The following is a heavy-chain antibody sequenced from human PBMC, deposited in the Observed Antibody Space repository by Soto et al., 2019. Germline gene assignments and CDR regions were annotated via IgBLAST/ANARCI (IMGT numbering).Heavy chain of an antibody. J-gene: IGHJ5*02. D-gene: IGHD5-12*01. V-gene: IGHV4-39*07. CDR3: ARRVATITRLPTYNWFDP. CDR1: GGSISRSSYY. Sequence: PSETLSLTCAVSGGSISRSSYYWGWIRQPPGKGLEWIGSMYSSGTTYYNPSLKSRVTISVDTSKNQFSLKLSSVTAADTAVYYCARRVATITRLPTYNWFDPCGQGTLVTVSS. CDR2: MYSSGTT.